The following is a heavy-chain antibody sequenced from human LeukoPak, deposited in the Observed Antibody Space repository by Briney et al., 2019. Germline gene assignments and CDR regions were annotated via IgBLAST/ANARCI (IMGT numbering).Heavy chain of an antibody. J-gene: IGHJ4*02. CDR3: ARHAFYYDSSGCD. D-gene: IGHD3-22*01. Sequence: GESLKISCKGSGYSFTSYWICWVRQMPGKGLEWMGIIYPGDSDTGYSPSFEGQVTISVDRSISTSYLQWSSLKASDTAMYYCARHAFYYDSSGCDWGQGTLVTVSS. V-gene: IGHV5-51*01. CDR1: GYSFTSYW. CDR2: IYPGDSDT.